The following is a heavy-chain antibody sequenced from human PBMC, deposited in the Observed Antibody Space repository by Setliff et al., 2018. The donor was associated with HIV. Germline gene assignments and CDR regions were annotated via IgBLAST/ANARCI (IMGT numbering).Heavy chain of an antibody. J-gene: IGHJ3*01. D-gene: IGHD3-10*01. V-gene: IGHV3-23*03. CDR1: GFTFSSYS. CDR2: LYAGGST. Sequence: GGSLRLSCAASGFTFSSYSMRWVRQAPGKGREWVSVLYAGGSTYYADFVKGRFTISRDNSKNTLFLQMNSLRAEDTAVYFCAKRWGDSYVRAFDFWGQGTMVTVSS. CDR3: AKRWGDSYVRAFDF.